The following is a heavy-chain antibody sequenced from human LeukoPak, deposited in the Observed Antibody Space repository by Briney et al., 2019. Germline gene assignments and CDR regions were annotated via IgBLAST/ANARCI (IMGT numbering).Heavy chain of an antibody. Sequence: GGSLRLSCAASGFTFSSYWMHWVRQVPRKGLVWVARINEHGSITDYADSVKDRFTVSRDNAWNTLYLQMNSLRAEDTAVYYCARDVAGSGSLWGQGTLITVSS. CDR2: INEHGSIT. J-gene: IGHJ4*02. D-gene: IGHD3-10*01. CDR3: ARDVAGSGSL. CDR1: GFTFSSYW. V-gene: IGHV3-74*01.